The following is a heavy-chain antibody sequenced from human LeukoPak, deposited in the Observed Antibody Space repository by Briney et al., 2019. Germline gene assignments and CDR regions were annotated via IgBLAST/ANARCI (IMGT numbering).Heavy chain of an antibody. J-gene: IGHJ5*02. Sequence: GGSLRLSYAASGFTFSSYSMNWVRQAPGKGLEWVSSISSSSSYIYYADSVKGRFTISRDNAKNSLYLQMNSLRAEDTAVYYCARVSSGMYNWFDPWGQGTLVTVSS. V-gene: IGHV3-21*01. CDR2: ISSSSSYI. CDR3: ARVSSGMYNWFDP. D-gene: IGHD6-19*01. CDR1: GFTFSSYS.